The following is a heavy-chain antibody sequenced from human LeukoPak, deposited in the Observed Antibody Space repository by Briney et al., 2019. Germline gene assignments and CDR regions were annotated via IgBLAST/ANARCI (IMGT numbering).Heavy chain of an antibody. D-gene: IGHD3-10*02. CDR2: INQEGSER. CDR1: GFIFSSYW. CDR3: AELGITMIGGV. V-gene: IGHV3-7*01. Sequence: LPGGSLRLSCEVSGFIFSSYWMSWVRQAPGKGLEWVGNINQEGSERNHGDSVNGRFTISRDNAKNSLYLQMNSLRAEDTAVYYCAELGITMIGGVWGKGTTVTISS. J-gene: IGHJ6*04.